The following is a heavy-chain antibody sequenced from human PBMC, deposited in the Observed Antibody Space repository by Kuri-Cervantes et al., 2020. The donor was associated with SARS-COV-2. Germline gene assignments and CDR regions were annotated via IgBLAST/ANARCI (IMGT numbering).Heavy chain of an antibody. V-gene: IGHV4-34*01. CDR2: INHSGST. J-gene: IGHJ3*02. Sequence: ESLKISCAVYGGSFSGYYWSWIRQPPGKGLEWIGEINHSGSTNYNPSLKSRVTISVDTSKNQFSLQLNSVTPEDTAVYYCARGLVVVPAAVDAFDIWGQGTMVTVSS. CDR1: GGSFSGYY. CDR3: ARGLVVVPAAVDAFDI. D-gene: IGHD2-2*01.